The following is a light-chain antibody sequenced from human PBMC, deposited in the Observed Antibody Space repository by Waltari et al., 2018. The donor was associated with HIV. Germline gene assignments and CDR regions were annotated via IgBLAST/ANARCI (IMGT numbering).Light chain of an antibody. V-gene: IGLV1-40*01. CDR3: QSYDSSLSSSV. CDR1: SSNTGAGYA. CDR2: TNS. Sequence: QSVLTQPPSVSGAPGQRVTISCAGRSSNTGAGYAVHWYQQLPGTAPKLLIHTNSNRPSGVPDRFSGSKSGTLASLAITGLQAEDEADYYCQSYDSSLSSSVFGGGTKLTVL. J-gene: IGLJ3*02.